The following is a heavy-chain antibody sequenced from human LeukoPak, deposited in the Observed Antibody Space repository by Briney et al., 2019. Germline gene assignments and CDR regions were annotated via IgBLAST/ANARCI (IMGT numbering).Heavy chain of an antibody. CDR2: MNPNSGNT. V-gene: IGHV1-8*01. J-gene: IGHJ5*02. CDR1: GYTFTSYD. CDR3: ARNPTRYCSGGSCANWFDP. D-gene: IGHD2-15*01. Sequence: ASVKVTCKASGYTFTSYDINWVRQATGQGLEWMGWMNPNSGNTGYAQKFQGRVTMTRNTSISTAYMELSSLRSEDTAVYYCARNPTRYCSGGSCANWFDPWAREPWSPSPQ.